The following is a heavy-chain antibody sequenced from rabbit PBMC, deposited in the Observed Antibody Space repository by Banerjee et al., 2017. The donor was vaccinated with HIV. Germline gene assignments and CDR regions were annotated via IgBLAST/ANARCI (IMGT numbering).Heavy chain of an antibody. CDR3: ARSHTYGYAAYVGAFNL. CDR2: IGVGSGNT. D-gene: IGHD6-1*01. V-gene: IGHV1S40*01. CDR1: GFSFSSGYD. J-gene: IGHJ4*01. Sequence: QSLEESGGDLVKPGASLTLTCTASGFSFSSGYDMCWVRQAPGKGLEWIGCIGVGSGNTYYASWAKGRFTISKTSSTTVTLQMTSLTAADTATYFCARSHTYGYAAYVGAFNLWGPGTLVTVS.